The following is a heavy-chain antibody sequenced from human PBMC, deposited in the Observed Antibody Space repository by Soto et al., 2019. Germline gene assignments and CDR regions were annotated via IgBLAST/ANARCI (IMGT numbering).Heavy chain of an antibody. Sequence: SLRLSCAASGFTFSDYYMSWIRQAPGKGLEWVSYISSSGSTIYYADSVKGRFTISRDNAKNSLYLQMNSLRAEDTAVYYCARDGTYYDFWSGPIHWFDPWGQGPLVTVYS. CDR3: ARDGTYYDFWSGPIHWFDP. J-gene: IGHJ5*02. V-gene: IGHV3-11*01. D-gene: IGHD3-3*01. CDR1: GFTFSDYY. CDR2: ISSSGSTI.